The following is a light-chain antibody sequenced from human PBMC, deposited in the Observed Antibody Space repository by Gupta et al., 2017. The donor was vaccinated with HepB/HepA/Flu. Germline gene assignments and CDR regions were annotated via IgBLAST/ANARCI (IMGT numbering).Light chain of an antibody. V-gene: IGKV1-17*02. CDR3: LQQNGYPLT. J-gene: IGKJ5*01. CDR2: SGS. CDR1: QGISDA. Sequence: DIQLTQSPSSLSASLGDRVTITCRASQGISDALSGYQQKPRRAPTRLLYSGSSMQDGVPSKFSGSGSGTAFTLTIINRQPQDSVIYYCLQQNGYPLTFGPGTRLE.